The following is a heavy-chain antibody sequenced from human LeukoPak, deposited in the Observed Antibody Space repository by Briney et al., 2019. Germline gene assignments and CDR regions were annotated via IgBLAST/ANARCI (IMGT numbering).Heavy chain of an antibody. J-gene: IGHJ4*02. Sequence: GGSLRLSCAASGFTFSDYYMSWIRQAPGKGLEWVSYISTFGTTIYYADSVKGRFTISRDNAKNSLYLQMSSLSAEDTAVYYCARDTITMVRGVILRRFDYWGQGTLVTVSS. CDR1: GFTFSDYY. CDR2: ISTFGTTI. D-gene: IGHD3-10*01. V-gene: IGHV3-11*01. CDR3: ARDTITMVRGVILRRFDY.